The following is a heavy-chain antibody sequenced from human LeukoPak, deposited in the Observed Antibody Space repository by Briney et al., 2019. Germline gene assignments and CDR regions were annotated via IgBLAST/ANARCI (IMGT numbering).Heavy chain of an antibody. D-gene: IGHD7-27*01. CDR3: TRTSPGVPLDF. Sequence: SETLSLTCTVSGGSISSYYWSWIRQPAGKGLEWIGRIYTTGSTNYNPSLKSRVNMSVDTSKNQFSLKLNFVTAADTAVYYCTRTSPGVPLDFWGRGTLVTVSS. V-gene: IGHV4-4*07. CDR1: GGSISSYY. CDR2: IYTTGST. J-gene: IGHJ4*02.